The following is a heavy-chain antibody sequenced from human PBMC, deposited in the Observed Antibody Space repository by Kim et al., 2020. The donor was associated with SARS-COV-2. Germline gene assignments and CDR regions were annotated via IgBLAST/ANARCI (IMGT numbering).Heavy chain of an antibody. Sequence: GGSLRHSCAASGFTFSSHAMSWVRQAPGKGLEWVSAISGSGGSTYYADSVKGRFTISRDNSKNTLYLQMNSLRAEDTAVYYCAKIRATVTTSEFDYWGQGTLVTVSS. CDR3: AKIRATVTTSEFDY. D-gene: IGHD4-17*01. CDR1: GFTFSSHA. V-gene: IGHV3-23*01. J-gene: IGHJ4*02. CDR2: ISGSGGST.